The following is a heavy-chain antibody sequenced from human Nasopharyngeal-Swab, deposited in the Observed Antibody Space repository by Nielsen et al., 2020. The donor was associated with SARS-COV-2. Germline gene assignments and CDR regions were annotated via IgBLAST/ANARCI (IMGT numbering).Heavy chain of an antibody. Sequence: ASVKVSCKVSGYTLTELSMHWVRQAPGKGLEWVGGFDPEDGETIYAQKFQGRVTMTEDTSTDTAYMELRSLTSDDTAVYYCARDLNPSGSQGYWGQGTLVTVSS. J-gene: IGHJ4*02. CDR1: GYTLTELS. CDR3: ARDLNPSGSQGY. V-gene: IGHV1-24*01. CDR2: FDPEDGET. D-gene: IGHD1-26*01.